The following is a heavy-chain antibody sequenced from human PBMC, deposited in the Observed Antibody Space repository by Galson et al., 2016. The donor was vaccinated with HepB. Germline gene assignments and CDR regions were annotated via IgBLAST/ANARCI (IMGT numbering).Heavy chain of an antibody. D-gene: IGHD3-16*02. J-gene: IGHJ3*02. CDR1: GFTVSSNY. V-gene: IGHV3-53*01. CDR2: IYNGGNT. CDR3: ARGFRLGDLSSPRERDAFDM. Sequence: SLRLSCAASGFTVSSNYMNWVRQAPGKGLEWVSVIYNGGNTYYADAVKGRFTISRDNSKNTLYLQMNSLRAEDTAVYYCARGFRLGDLSSPRERDAFDMWGQETMVTVSS.